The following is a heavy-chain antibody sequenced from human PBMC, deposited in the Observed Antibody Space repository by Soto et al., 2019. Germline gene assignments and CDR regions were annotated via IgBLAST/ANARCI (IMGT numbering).Heavy chain of an antibody. D-gene: IGHD1-7*01. CDR3: ARSRTGTTYGGMDV. CDR2: IHSGGDT. CDR1: GFAVSSNY. V-gene: IGHV3-66*01. J-gene: IGHJ6*02. Sequence: EVQLVESAGDLVQPGGSLRLSCAASGFAVSSNYMTWVRQAPGKGLEWVSVIHSGGDTHYADSVRGRFTISRDNSKSTLYLQMNSMRAEDTAVYYCARSRTGTTYGGMDVWGQGTTVTVSS.